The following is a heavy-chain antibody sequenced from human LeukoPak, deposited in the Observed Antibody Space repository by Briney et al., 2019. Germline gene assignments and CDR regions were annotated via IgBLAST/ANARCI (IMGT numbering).Heavy chain of an antibody. CDR3: AKDCSSTSCYLSGY. D-gene: IGHD2-2*01. J-gene: IGHJ4*02. CDR2: ISGSGGST. V-gene: IGHV3-23*01. Sequence: GGSLRLSCAASGFTFSSYAMSWVRQAPGKGLEWVSAISGSGGSTYYADSVKGRFTISRDNSKNTLYLQMNSLRAEDTAVYYCAKDCSSTSCYLSGYWGQGTLVTVSS. CDR1: GFTFSSYA.